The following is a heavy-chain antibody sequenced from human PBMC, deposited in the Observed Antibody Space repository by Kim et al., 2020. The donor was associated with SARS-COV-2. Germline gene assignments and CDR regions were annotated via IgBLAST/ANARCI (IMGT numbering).Heavy chain of an antibody. V-gene: IGHV3-7*01. CDR2: IKQDGSEK. Sequence: GGSLRLSCAASGFTFSSYWMSWVRQAPGKGLEWVANIKQDGSEKYYVDSVKGRFTISRDNAKNSLYLQMNSLRAEDTAVYYCATERARLRYFDWFRTGEFGYWGQGTLVTVSS. CDR1: GFTFSSYW. CDR3: ATERARLRYFDWFRTGEFGY. D-gene: IGHD3-9*01. J-gene: IGHJ4*02.